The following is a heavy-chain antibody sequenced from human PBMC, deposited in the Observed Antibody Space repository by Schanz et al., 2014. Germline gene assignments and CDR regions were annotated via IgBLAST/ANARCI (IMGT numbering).Heavy chain of an antibody. CDR2: IYYSGNT. CDR1: GYSIRRSNW. CDR3: ARRHHFRSGPYYYYYMDV. Sequence: QVQLQESGPGLVKPSDTLSLTCAVSGYSIRRSNWWGWIRQPPGKGLEFIGYIYYSGNTYYNPSLKSRVTMSLDTSKNQFSLKLTSVTAVDTAVYYCARRHHFRSGPYYYYYMDVWGKGTTVTVSS. V-gene: IGHV4-28*01. J-gene: IGHJ6*03. D-gene: IGHD3-3*02.